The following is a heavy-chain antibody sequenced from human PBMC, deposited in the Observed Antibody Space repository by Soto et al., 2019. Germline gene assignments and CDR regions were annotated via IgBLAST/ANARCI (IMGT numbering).Heavy chain of an antibody. Sequence: SDTLSLTCTASYDSITTTIYYWGWVRQPPGKGLEFIGTIYYRGTTYYNPSLKSRVTISVDTSKEQFSLKLSSVTAADTAMYYCARIDSSGGFDTWGQGSLVTVS. CDR1: YDSITTTIYY. V-gene: IGHV4-39*01. CDR3: ARIDSSGGFDT. J-gene: IGHJ4*02. D-gene: IGHD3-22*01. CDR2: IYYRGTT.